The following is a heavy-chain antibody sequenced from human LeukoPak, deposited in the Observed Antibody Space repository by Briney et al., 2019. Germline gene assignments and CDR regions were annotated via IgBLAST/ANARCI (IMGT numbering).Heavy chain of an antibody. J-gene: IGHJ4*02. CDR3: ASSVVAVANDY. CDR2: IPYDGSNK. V-gene: IGHV3-30-3*01. Sequence: GGSLRLSCAASGFTFSSYAMHWVRQAPGKGLEWVAVIPYDGSNKYYADSVKGRFTISRDNSKNTLYLQMNSLRAEDTAVYYCASSVVAVANDYWGQGTLVTVSS. D-gene: IGHD6-19*01. CDR1: GFTFSSYA.